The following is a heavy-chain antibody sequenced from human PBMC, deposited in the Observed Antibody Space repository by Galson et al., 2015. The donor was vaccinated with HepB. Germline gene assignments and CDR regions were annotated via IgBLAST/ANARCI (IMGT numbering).Heavy chain of an antibody. CDR2: ISSSSSYT. Sequence: SLRLSCAASGFTFSDYYMSWIRPAPGKGLEWVSYISSSSSYTNYADSVKGRFTISRDNAKNSLYLQMNSLRAEDTAVYYCARGGYGSGGGFDYWGQGTLVTVSS. J-gene: IGHJ4*02. D-gene: IGHD3-10*01. CDR1: GFTFSDYY. CDR3: ARGGYGSGGGFDY. V-gene: IGHV3-11*06.